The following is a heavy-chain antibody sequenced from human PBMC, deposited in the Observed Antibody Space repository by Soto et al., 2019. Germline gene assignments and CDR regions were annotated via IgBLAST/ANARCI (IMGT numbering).Heavy chain of an antibody. D-gene: IGHD3-22*01. CDR1: GFTFSSYA. J-gene: IGHJ4*02. V-gene: IGHV3-23*01. CDR2: ISGSGSTI. Sequence: GGSLRLSCAASGFTFSSYAVSWVRQAPGKGPEWISSISGSGSTIYYADSVKGRFTISRDNSKYTLYLQMSSLRAEDTAVYYCAKVFYYYDSSGYYYFDYWGQGTLVTVSS. CDR3: AKVFYYYDSSGYYYFDY.